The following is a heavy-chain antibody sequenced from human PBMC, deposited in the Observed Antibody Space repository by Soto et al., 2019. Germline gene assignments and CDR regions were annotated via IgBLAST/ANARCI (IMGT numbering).Heavy chain of an antibody. CDR1: GFTFSSYS. V-gene: IGHV3-48*01. D-gene: IGHD4-4*01. Sequence: EVQLVESGGGLVQPGGSLRLSCAASGFTFSSYSMNWVRQAPGKGLEWVSYISSSSSTIYYADSVKGRFTISRDNAKNSLYLQMNSLSAEDTAVYYCAGVSAVKNYYYYYYMDVWGKGTTVTVSS. J-gene: IGHJ6*03. CDR3: AGVSAVKNYYYYYYMDV. CDR2: ISSSSSTI.